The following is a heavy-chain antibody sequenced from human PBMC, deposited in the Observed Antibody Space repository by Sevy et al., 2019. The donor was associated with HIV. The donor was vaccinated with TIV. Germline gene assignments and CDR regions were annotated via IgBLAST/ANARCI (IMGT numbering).Heavy chain of an antibody. CDR3: ARVQRGGVPDY. J-gene: IGHJ4*02. V-gene: IGHV1-2*02. Sequence: ASVKVSCTSSGYTFIAHYLHWVRQAPGQGLEWMGWISPDSGDTKYTEKFQGRVTMTREKSISTAYMELITLRSDDTAVYFCARVQRGGVPDYWGQGTLVTVSS. CDR1: GYTFIAHY. D-gene: IGHD3-10*01. CDR2: ISPDSGDT.